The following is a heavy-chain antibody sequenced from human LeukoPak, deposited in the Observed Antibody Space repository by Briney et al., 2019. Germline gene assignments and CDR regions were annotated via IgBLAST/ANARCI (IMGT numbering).Heavy chain of an antibody. D-gene: IGHD3-10*01. V-gene: IGHV4-39*01. J-gene: IGHJ5*02. CDR3: ARHRSVSSYYGSGSYRLVGYSWFDP. Sequence: SETLSLTCTVSGGSISSSSDYWGWIRQPPGKGLEWIGSIYYSGSTYYNPSLKSRVTISVDTSKNQFSLKLSSVTAADTAVYYCARHRSVSSYYGSGSYRLVGYSWFDPWGQGTLVTVSS. CDR2: IYYSGST. CDR1: GGSISSSSDY.